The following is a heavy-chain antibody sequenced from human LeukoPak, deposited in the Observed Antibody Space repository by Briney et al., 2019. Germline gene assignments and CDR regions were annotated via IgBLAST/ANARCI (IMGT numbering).Heavy chain of an antibody. J-gene: IGHJ6*03. CDR2: INHSGST. CDR1: GGSFSGYY. Sequence: SETLSLTCAVYGGSFSGYYWSWIRQPPGKGLEWIGEINHSGSTNYNPSLKSRVTISVDTSKNQFSLKLSSVTAADTAVYYCARGPYRDSSGYYRYYYYYYYMDVWGKGTTVTISS. CDR3: ARGPYRDSSGYYRYYYYYYYMDV. D-gene: IGHD3-22*01. V-gene: IGHV4-34*01.